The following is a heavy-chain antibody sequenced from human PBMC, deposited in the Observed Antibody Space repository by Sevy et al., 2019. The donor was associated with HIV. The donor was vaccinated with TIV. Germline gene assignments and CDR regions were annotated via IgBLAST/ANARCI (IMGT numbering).Heavy chain of an antibody. D-gene: IGHD2-15*01. V-gene: IGHV1-18*01. CDR2: ISAYNGNT. CDR3: ARDLGGYGGNAIDY. CDR1: GYTFTSYG. J-gene: IGHJ4*02. Sequence: ASVKVSCKASGYTFTSYGISWVRQAPGQGLEWMGWISAYNGNTNYAQMLQVRVTMTTDTSTSTAYVELRSLRSDDTAIYYCARDLGGYGGNAIDYWGQGTLVTVSS.